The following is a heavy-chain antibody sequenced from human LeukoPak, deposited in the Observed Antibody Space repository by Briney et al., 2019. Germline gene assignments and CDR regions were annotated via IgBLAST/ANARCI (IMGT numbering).Heavy chain of an antibody. D-gene: IGHD6-13*01. Sequence: GASVKVSCKASGYTFTSYYMHWVRQAPGQGLEWMGIINPSGGSTSYAQKFQGRVTMTRDTTTSTVYMELSSLRSEDTAVYYCAREGAAGTSYCYYGMDVWGQGTTVTVSS. CDR2: INPSGGST. CDR1: GYTFTSYY. V-gene: IGHV1-46*01. CDR3: AREGAAGTSYCYYGMDV. J-gene: IGHJ6*02.